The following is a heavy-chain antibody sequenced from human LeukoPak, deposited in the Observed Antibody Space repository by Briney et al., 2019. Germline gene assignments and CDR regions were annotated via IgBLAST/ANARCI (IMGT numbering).Heavy chain of an antibody. CDR3: ARGTSGWLVYFDY. D-gene: IGHD6-19*01. CDR1: GFTFSDYY. CDR2: ISSSGSTI. V-gene: IGHV3-11*04. Sequence: GGSLRLSCAASGFTFSDYYMSWIRQAPGKGLEGVSYISSSGSTIYYPDSVKGRFTISRDNAKNSLYLQMNSLRAEDTAVYYCARGTSGWLVYFDYWGQGTLVTVSS. J-gene: IGHJ4*02.